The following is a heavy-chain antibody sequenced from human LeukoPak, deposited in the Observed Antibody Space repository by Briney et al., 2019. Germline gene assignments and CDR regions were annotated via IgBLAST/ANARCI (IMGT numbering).Heavy chain of an antibody. CDR2: IRSKANNYAT. V-gene: IGHV3-73*01. Sequence: GGSLKLSCAASGFTFSGSAMHWVRQASGKGLEWVGRIRSKANNYATEYGASVKGRFTISRDDSKNTAYLQMNSLKTEDTAVYYCIRHAFPAAEDYWGQGTLVTVSS. J-gene: IGHJ4*02. CDR1: GFTFSGSA. D-gene: IGHD6-13*01. CDR3: IRHAFPAAEDY.